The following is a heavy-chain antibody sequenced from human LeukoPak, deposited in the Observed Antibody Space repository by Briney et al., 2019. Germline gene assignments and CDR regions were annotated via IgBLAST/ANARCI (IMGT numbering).Heavy chain of an antibody. CDR2: SNQSGST. CDR1: GGPFSGYY. CDR3: ARGFLISSSWYSGYNWFDP. V-gene: IGHV4-34*01. D-gene: IGHD6-13*01. J-gene: IGHJ5*02. Sequence: SETLSLTCAVYGGPFSGYYWSWIRQPPGKGLEWMGESNQSGSTNYNPSLKSRVTISVDTSTNQFYLKLSSLTAAATAVYYCARGFLISSSWYSGYNWFDPWGQGTLVTVSS.